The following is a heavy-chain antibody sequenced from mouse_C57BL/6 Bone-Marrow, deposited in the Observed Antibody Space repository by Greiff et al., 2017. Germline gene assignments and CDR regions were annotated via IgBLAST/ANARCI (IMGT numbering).Heavy chain of an antibody. Sequence: QVQLQQSGPGLVQPSQSLSITCTVSGFSLTSYGVHWVRQSPGKGLEWLGVIWSGGSTDYNAAFISRLSISTANSTCQVFFKMISRQADDTAIYCCGRWDCGAKDYWGQGTSVTVAS. V-gene: IGHV2-2*01. CDR1: GFSLTSYG. D-gene: IGHD4-1*01. CDR3: GRWDCGAKDY. CDR2: IWSGGST. J-gene: IGHJ4*01.